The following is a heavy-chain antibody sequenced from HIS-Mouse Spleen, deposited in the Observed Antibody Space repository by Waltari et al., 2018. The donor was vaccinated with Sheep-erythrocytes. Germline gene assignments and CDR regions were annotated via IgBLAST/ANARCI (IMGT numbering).Heavy chain of an antibody. J-gene: IGHJ3*02. CDR2: ISSSSSYI. CDR3: ARDTGTDAFDI. Sequence: EVQLVESGGGLVKPGGSLRLSCAASGFTFSSYSMNWVRQAPGKGLELVSSISSSSSYIYYADSVKGRFTISRDNAKNSLYLQMNSLRADDTAVYYCARDTGTDAFDIWGQGTMVTVSS. V-gene: IGHV3-21*01. CDR1: GFTFSSYS. D-gene: IGHD1-1*01.